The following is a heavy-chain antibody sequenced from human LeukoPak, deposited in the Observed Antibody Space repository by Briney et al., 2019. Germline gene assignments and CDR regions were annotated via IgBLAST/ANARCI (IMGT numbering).Heavy chain of an antibody. J-gene: IGHJ3*02. Sequence: ASVKVSCKASGYTFTGYYMHWMRQAPGQGLEWMGGINPNSGSTNYAQQFQGRVTMIGDTTNHIAQMDLSRLRSDDTAVYYCARERSLRGSWGFCSGGSCYSADDAFDIWGQGTMVTVSS. CDR3: ARERSLRGSWGFCSGGSCYSADDAFDI. D-gene: IGHD2-15*01. V-gene: IGHV1-2*02. CDR2: INPNSGST. CDR1: GYTFTGYY.